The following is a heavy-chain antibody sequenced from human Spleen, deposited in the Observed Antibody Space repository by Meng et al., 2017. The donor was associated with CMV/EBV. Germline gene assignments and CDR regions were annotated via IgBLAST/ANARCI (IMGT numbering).Heavy chain of an antibody. J-gene: IGHJ4*02. Sequence: SGFTFSSYSMNWVRQAPGKGLEWVSSISSSSSYINYADSVKGRFTISRDNAKNSLYLQMNSLRAEDTAVYYCARSPYCSSTSCPSVWGQGTLVTVSS. CDR1: GFTFSSYS. D-gene: IGHD2-2*01. V-gene: IGHV3-21*01. CDR2: ISSSSSYI. CDR3: ARSPYCSSTSCPSV.